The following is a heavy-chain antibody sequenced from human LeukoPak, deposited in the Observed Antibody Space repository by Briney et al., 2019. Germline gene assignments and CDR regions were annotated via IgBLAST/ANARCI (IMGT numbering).Heavy chain of an antibody. CDR3: ARIYYYDSSGYKTPGFDY. V-gene: IGHV3-53*01. CDR1: GFIFTDHW. D-gene: IGHD3-22*01. J-gene: IGHJ4*02. Sequence: GGSLRLSCVASGFIFTDHWMSWVRQAPGKGLEWVSVIYSGGSTYYADSVKGRFTISRDNSKNTLYLQMNSLRAEDTAVYYCARIYYYDSSGYKTPGFDYWGQGTLVTVSS. CDR2: IYSGGST.